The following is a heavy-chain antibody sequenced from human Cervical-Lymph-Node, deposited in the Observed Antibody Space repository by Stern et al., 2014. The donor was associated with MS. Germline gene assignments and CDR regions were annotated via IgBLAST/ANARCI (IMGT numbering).Heavy chain of an antibody. D-gene: IGHD3-10*01. CDR1: GSTLTDFF. J-gene: IGHJ4*02. CDR2: FDPEDGET. V-gene: IGHV1-24*01. Sequence: QVQLVQSGAPLKKPASPVKVSCKVSGSTLTDFFMHWVRQPPGKGLEWMGGFDPEDGETIYAQKFQGRFTMTEDTSTDTAYMELSSLRSDDTAVYYCATDYNYWGQGTLVTVSS. CDR3: ATDYNY.